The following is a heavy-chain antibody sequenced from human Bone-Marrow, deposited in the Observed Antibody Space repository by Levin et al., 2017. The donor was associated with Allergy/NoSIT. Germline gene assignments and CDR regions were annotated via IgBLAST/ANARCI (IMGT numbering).Heavy chain of an antibody. CDR1: GGSILGYY. J-gene: IGHJ4*02. CDR3: AGRATTVAGFYF. Sequence: SQTLSLTCTVSGGSILGYYWNWIRQTPGKGLEWLGYAYYTGRSSYNPSLKSRATISLDTSKGQFSLKLTSVSAADTAVYFCAGRATTVAGFYFWGPGTLVTVSS. V-gene: IGHV4-59*01. CDR2: AYYTGRS. D-gene: IGHD2-15*01.